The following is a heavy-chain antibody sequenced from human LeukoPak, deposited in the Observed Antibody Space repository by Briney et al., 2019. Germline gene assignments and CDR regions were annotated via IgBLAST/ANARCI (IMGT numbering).Heavy chain of an antibody. CDR3: ARDLTKPLQGLLRPWYMDV. CDR2: INPNSGGT. Sequence: GASVKVSCKASGYTFTGYYMHWVRQAPGQGLEWMGWINPNSGGTNYAQKFQGRVTMTRDTSISTAYMELSRLRSDDTAVYYCARDLTKPLQGLLRPWYMDVWGKGTTVTVSS. CDR1: GYTFTGYY. V-gene: IGHV1-2*02. J-gene: IGHJ6*03. D-gene: IGHD4-11*01.